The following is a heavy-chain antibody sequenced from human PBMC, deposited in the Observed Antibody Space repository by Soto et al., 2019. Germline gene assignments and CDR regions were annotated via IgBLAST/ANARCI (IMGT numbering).Heavy chain of an antibody. CDR1: CDSISKNRFF. J-gene: IGHJ5*02. Sequence: ASETLSLTCGVSCDSISKNRFFWALVRQPPREGLEWIGSIYHTGNAYYNPSLKSRVTISVDTSKNQFSLKVTSVTAADTALYYCARDYFDSSDYTTNWFDPWGQGTLVTVSS. CDR3: ARDYFDSSDYTTNWFDP. CDR2: IYHTGNA. D-gene: IGHD3-22*01. V-gene: IGHV4-39*01.